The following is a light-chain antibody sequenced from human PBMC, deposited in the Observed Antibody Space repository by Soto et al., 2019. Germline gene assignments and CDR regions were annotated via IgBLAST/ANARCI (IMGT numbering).Light chain of an antibody. CDR3: QQYNNSPEYT. CDR2: GAS. Sequence: EIVLTQSPGTLSLSPGERATLSCRASQSVSSSYLAWYQQKPGQAPRLLIYGASNRATGIPDRFSGSGSGTDFTLTISRLEPEDFAVYFCQQYNNSPEYTFGQGTKLENK. CDR1: QSVSSSY. J-gene: IGKJ2*01. V-gene: IGKV3-20*01.